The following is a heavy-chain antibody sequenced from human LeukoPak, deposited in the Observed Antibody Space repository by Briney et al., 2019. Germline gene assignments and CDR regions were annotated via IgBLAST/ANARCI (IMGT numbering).Heavy chain of an antibody. CDR3: ARRITMVRGVIPDAFDI. CDR1: GGSISSYY. D-gene: IGHD3-10*01. CDR2: IYYSGST. Sequence: SETLSLTCTVSGGSISSYYWSWIRQPPGKGLEWIGYIYYSGSTNYNPSLKSRVTISVDTSKNQFSLKLSSVTAADTAVYYCARRITMVRGVIPDAFDIWGQGTMVTVSS. J-gene: IGHJ3*02. V-gene: IGHV4-59*08.